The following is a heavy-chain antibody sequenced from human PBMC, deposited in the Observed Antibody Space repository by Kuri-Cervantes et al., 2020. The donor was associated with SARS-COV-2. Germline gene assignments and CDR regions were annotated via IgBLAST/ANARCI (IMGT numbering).Heavy chain of an antibody. D-gene: IGHD3-16*01. CDR1: GFTFSSYS. V-gene: IGHV3-48*01. Sequence: GESLKISCAASGFTFSSYSMNWVRQAPGKGLEWVSYISSSSSTISYADSVKGRFTISRGNAEDSLYLQMSSLRAEDTAFYYCVRDLNWAFDFWGQGTLVTVSS. CDR3: VRDLNWAFDF. J-gene: IGHJ5*01. CDR2: ISSSSSTI.